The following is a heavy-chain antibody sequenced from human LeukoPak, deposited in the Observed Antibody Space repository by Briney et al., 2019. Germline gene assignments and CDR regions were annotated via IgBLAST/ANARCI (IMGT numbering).Heavy chain of an antibody. Sequence: GGSLRLSCAASGITFSSCGMSWVRQAPGKGLEWVSSISSTGGTTYYADSVKGRFTISRDNSKNTLYLQMNSLRAEDTAIYYCAKNGDRGAYCTGGTCYPYFYYYMDVWGKGTTVTI. CDR2: ISSTGGTT. CDR1: GITFSSCG. J-gene: IGHJ6*03. V-gene: IGHV3-23*01. CDR3: AKNGDRGAYCTGGTCYPYFYYYMDV. D-gene: IGHD2-15*01.